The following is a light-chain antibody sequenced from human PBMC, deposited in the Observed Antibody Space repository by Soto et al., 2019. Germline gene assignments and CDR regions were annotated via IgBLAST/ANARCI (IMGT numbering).Light chain of an antibody. CDR1: QSVSNNH. Sequence: EVVLTQSPGTLSLSPGERATLSCRASQSVSNNHFAWYQQKPGQAPRLLIFGSSDRATGTPDRFSGSGSGTDFTLTISRLEPEDFAVYYCQQYGSSPPYTFGQGTKLEIK. V-gene: IGKV3-20*01. J-gene: IGKJ2*01. CDR3: QQYGSSPPYT. CDR2: GSS.